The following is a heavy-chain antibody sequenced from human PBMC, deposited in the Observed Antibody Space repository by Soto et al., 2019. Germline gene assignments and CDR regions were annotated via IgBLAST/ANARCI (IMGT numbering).Heavy chain of an antibody. Sequence: QLQLQESGPGLVKPSETLSLTCTVSGGSISSSSYYWGWIRQPPGKGLAWIGSIYYSGSTYYNPSLKSRVPISVDTSKNQFALKLSAVPAADTAVYYCARHDPAIRYFDYWGQGTLVTVSS. V-gene: IGHV4-39*01. J-gene: IGHJ4*02. D-gene: IGHD3-10*01. CDR3: ARHDPAIRYFDY. CDR2: IYYSGST. CDR1: GGSISSSSYY.